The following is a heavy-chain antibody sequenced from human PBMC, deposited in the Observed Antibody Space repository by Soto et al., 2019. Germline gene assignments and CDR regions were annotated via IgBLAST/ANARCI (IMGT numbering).Heavy chain of an antibody. D-gene: IGHD2-2*01. J-gene: IGHJ3*02. Sequence: QVQLQESGPGLVKPSETLSLTCSVSGASITRYYWSWIRQTPGKGLEWIGYTHYSGSSKYNPSLKSRVTISLDTSQNQFSLRLSSVTAADTALYYCTESAAYDAFDIWGQGTMVTVSS. CDR2: THYSGSS. CDR3: TESAAYDAFDI. CDR1: GASITRYY. V-gene: IGHV4-59*01.